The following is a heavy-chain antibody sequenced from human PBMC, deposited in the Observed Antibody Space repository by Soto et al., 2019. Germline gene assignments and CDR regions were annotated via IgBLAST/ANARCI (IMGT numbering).Heavy chain of an antibody. Sequence: GESLKISCKGSGYSFAGYWITWVRQEPGKGLEWMGRIDPSDSQTYYSPSFRGRVTISATKSITTVFLQWSSLRASDTAMYYCARQIYDSDTGPNFQYYFDSWGQGTPVTVSS. CDR1: GYSFAGYW. CDR2: IDPSDSQT. J-gene: IGHJ4*02. CDR3: ARQIYDSDTGPNFQYYFDS. V-gene: IGHV5-10-1*01. D-gene: IGHD3-22*01.